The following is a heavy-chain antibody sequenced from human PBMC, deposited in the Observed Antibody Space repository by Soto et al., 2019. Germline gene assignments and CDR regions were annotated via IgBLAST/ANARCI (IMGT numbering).Heavy chain of an antibody. J-gene: IGHJ6*02. V-gene: IGHV3-30-3*01. CDR1: GFPFSSYA. CDR3: ARLYDFWSGSSTYYYYGMDV. D-gene: IGHD3-3*01. CDR2: ISYDGSNK. Sequence: GWSLRLSCAASGFPFSSYAIHWVRLAPGKGLEWVAVISYDGSNKYYADSVKGRFTISRDNSKNTLYLQMNSLRAEDTAVYYCARLYDFWSGSSTYYYYGMDVWGQGT.